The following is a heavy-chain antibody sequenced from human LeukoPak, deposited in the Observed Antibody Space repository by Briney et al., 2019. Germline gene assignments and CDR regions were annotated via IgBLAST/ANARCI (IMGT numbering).Heavy chain of an antibody. CDR2: ISSSSSYI. Sequence: GGSLRLSCAASGFTFSGYSMNGGRQAPGEGLEWVSSISSSSSYIYYAASLKGRFTISRDNAKNSLYLQINILRAEDTAVCYCARDRGSGWVPWGQGTLVTVSS. CDR3: ARDRGSGWVP. CDR1: GFTFSGYS. V-gene: IGHV3-21*01. J-gene: IGHJ5*02. D-gene: IGHD6-19*01.